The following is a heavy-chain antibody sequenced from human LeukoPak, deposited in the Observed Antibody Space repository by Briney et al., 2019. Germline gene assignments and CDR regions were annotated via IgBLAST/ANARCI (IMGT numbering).Heavy chain of an antibody. V-gene: IGHV4-4*07. Sequence: SETLSLTCTVSGGSISSYYWSWIRQPAGKGLEWIGRIYTSGSTNYNPSLKSRVSISLDTSQNQFSLKVSTVTAADTAVYYCAREGAARNFDYWGQGILVTVSS. D-gene: IGHD6-6*01. CDR1: GGSISSYY. CDR2: IYTSGST. J-gene: IGHJ4*02. CDR3: AREGAARNFDY.